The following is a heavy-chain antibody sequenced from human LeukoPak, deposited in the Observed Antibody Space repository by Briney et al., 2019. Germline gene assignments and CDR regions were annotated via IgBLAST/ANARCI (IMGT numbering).Heavy chain of an antibody. J-gene: IGHJ3*02. CDR2: FYYSGSP. D-gene: IGHD3-10*01. CDR3: AKSNGYGLVDI. Sequence: SETLSLTCTVSGYSISSGYYWGWIRQPPGKGLEWIGSFYYSGSPDYNPSFKGRVTISLDTSRNQFSLKLNSVTAADTAVYYCAKSNGYGLVDIWGQGTMVTVSS. V-gene: IGHV4-38-2*02. CDR1: GYSISSGYY.